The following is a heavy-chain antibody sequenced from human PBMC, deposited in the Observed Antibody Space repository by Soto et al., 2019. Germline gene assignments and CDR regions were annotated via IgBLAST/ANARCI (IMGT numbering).Heavy chain of an antibody. CDR1: GFTVSSHA. D-gene: IGHD2-15*01. J-gene: IGHJ3*02. Sequence: EVQVLESGGGLVQPGGSLRLSCEGSGFTVSSHAMTWIRQAPGKGPEWVSTITADGGTYYADSVKGRFAMSRDTSESTLYLQMNRLGAEHTADYYCAPHVSCSGGSCQYDAFAIRGQGTMVTVSS. CDR2: ITADGGT. V-gene: IGHV3-23*01. CDR3: APHVSCSGGSCQYDAFAI.